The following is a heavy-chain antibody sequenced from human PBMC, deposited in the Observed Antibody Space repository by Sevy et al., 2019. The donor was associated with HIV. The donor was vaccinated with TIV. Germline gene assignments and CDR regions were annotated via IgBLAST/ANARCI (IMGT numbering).Heavy chain of an antibody. CDR2: IIPIFGTA. CDR1: GGTFSSYA. Sequence: ASVKVSCKASGGTFSSYAISWVRQAPGQGLEWMGGIIPIFGTANYAQKFQGRVTITADESTSTAYMELSSLRSEDTAVYYCARGQGAVSSSGGFGDYYYYYGMDVWGQGTTVTVSS. CDR3: ARGQGAVSSSGGFGDYYYYYGMDV. V-gene: IGHV1-69*13. D-gene: IGHD6-19*01. J-gene: IGHJ6*02.